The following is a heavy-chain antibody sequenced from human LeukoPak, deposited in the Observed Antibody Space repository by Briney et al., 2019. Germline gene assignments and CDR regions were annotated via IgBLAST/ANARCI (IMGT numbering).Heavy chain of an antibody. J-gene: IGHJ4*02. Sequence: GGSLRLSCAASGFTFSSYAMSWVRQAPGKGLEWVSAISGSGGSTYYADSVKGRFTISRDKSKNTLYLQMKSLRAEDTAEYYCAKDLGYSSGWYEGYYFDYWGQGTLVTVSS. V-gene: IGHV3-23*01. D-gene: IGHD6-19*01. CDR1: GFTFSSYA. CDR3: AKDLGYSSGWYEGYYFDY. CDR2: ISGSGGST.